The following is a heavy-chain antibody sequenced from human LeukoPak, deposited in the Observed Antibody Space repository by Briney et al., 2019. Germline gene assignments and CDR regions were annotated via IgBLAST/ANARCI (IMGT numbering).Heavy chain of an antibody. Sequence: PSETLSPTCVLSGGSTSRPSSCWAWIRQPPGKGLEWIGRIYYSGSTFDDPALESRDTISVAASKKQFSLRLSSVTAADTAMYYCATPGPTYCFECWGQGTLVTVSS. V-gene: IGHV4-39*01. CDR2: IYYSGST. CDR3: ATPGPTYCFEC. CDR1: GGSTSRPSSC. J-gene: IGHJ4*01. D-gene: IGHD1-1*01.